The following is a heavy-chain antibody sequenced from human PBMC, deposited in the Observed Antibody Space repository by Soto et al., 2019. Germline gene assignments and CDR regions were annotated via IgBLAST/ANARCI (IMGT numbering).Heavy chain of an antibody. CDR3: AKKVNSGSGSQYFDY. V-gene: IGHV3-23*01. CDR1: GFTYSSYS. J-gene: IGHJ4*02. Sequence: PGGSLRLSCAASGFTYSSYSMSWVRQAPGKGLEWVSGFRSSGDDGTTYYADCVKGRCTISRDNSKNTLFLQMNSLRAEDTTIYYCAKKVNSGSGSQYFDYWGQGTLVTVSS. D-gene: IGHD3-10*01. CDR2: FRSSGDDGTT.